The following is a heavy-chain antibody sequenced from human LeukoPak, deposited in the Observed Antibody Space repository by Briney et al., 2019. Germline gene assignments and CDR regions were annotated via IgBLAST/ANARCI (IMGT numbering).Heavy chain of an antibody. CDR1: GFTFDDYA. CDR2: ISGSGGST. Sequence: PGGPLRLSCAASGFTFDDYAMHWVRQAPGKGLEWVSVISGSGGSTYYADSVKGRFTISRDNSKNTLYLQMNSLRAEDTAVYYCAKEDRGGYYDSSGYAFDYWGQGTLVTVSS. J-gene: IGHJ4*02. CDR3: AKEDRGGYYDSSGYAFDY. V-gene: IGHV3-23*01. D-gene: IGHD3-22*01.